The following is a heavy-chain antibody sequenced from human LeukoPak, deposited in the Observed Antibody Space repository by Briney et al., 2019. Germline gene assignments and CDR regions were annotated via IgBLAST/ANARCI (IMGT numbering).Heavy chain of an antibody. J-gene: IGHJ3*02. CDR2: IYYGGST. CDR1: GASISSGGYY. V-gene: IGHV4-31*03. D-gene: IGHD3-22*01. CDR3: ARDYYDSRGEAFDI. Sequence: SQTLSLTCTVSGASISSGGYYWSWIRQHPGKGLEWIGYIYYGGSTYYNPSLKSRITISVDTSKNQFSLKLNSVSAADTAVYYCARDYYDSRGEAFDIWGQGTMVTVSS.